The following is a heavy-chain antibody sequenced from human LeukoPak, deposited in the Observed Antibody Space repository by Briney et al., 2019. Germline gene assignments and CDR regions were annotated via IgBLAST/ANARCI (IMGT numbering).Heavy chain of an antibody. Sequence: LTGGSLRLSCTAPGFPFNAYNIHWIRQAPGRGLEWVSFIRNDETEIHYADFAKGRFTISRDRSKNSVYLQMNSLRPDDTALYYCAKDGGRYRFDFWGQGTMVTVSS. J-gene: IGHJ4*02. CDR3: AKDGGRYRFDF. CDR2: IRNDETEI. V-gene: IGHV3-30*02. D-gene: IGHD3-16*02. CDR1: GFPFNAYN.